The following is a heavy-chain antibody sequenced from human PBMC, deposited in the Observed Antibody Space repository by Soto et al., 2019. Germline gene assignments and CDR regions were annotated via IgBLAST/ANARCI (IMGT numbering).Heavy chain of an antibody. Sequence: GGSLRLSCAASGFTFSSYGMHWVRQAPGKGLEWVAVISYDGSNKYYADSVKGRFTISRDNSKNTLYLQMNSLRAEDTAVYYCAKDVRYCSSTSCYYKPTAAGTFDYWGQGTLVT. CDR1: GFTFSSYG. J-gene: IGHJ4*02. D-gene: IGHD2-2*01. CDR2: ISYDGSNK. CDR3: AKDVRYCSSTSCYYKPTAAGTFDY. V-gene: IGHV3-30*18.